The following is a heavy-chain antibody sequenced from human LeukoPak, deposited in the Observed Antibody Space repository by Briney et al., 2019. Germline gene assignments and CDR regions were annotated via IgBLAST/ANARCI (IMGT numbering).Heavy chain of an antibody. CDR2: IYYSESP. V-gene: IGHV4-59*12. CDR3: ARVSSSWYQDWYFDL. D-gene: IGHD6-13*01. Sequence: SETLSLTCTVSGGSISSYYWSWIRQPPGKGLEWIGYIYYSESPNYNPSLKSRVTMSVDTSKNQFSLKLSSVNAADTAVYYCARVSSSWYQDWYFDLWGRGTLVTVSS. J-gene: IGHJ2*01. CDR1: GGSISSYY.